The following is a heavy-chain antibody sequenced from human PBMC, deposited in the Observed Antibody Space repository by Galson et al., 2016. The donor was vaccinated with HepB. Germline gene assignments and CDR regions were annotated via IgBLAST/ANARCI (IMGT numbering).Heavy chain of an antibody. J-gene: IGHJ4*02. D-gene: IGHD1-14*01. CDR2: IDSRFSYK. CDR3: ARTGSDPLDY. Sequence: SLRLSCAASGFRISDYYMSWVRQAPGKGLEWVSSIDSRFSYKYYADSVKGRFTISRDNRKNLLYLEMNRLTVEDTAIYYCARTGSDPLDYWGQGTLVTVSS. CDR1: GFRISDYY. V-gene: IGHV3-11*03.